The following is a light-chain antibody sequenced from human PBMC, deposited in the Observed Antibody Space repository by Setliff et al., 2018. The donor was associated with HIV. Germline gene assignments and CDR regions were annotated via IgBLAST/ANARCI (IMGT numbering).Light chain of an antibody. Sequence: QSVLTQPASVSGSPVQSTTISCTGTSSDVGGYSYVSWYQQHPGKAPKLIIYEVRNRHSGVSNRFSGSKSGNTAYLTISGLQAEDEADYYCSSYAITNTPPFGTGTKVPS. CDR1: SSDVGGYSY. CDR3: SSYAITNTPP. J-gene: IGLJ1*01. V-gene: IGLV2-14*01. CDR2: EVR.